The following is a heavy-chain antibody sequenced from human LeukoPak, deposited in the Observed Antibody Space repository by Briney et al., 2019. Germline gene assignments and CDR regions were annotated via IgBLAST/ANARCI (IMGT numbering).Heavy chain of an antibody. D-gene: IGHD2-2*02. V-gene: IGHV4-34*01. J-gene: IGHJ4*02. Sequence: SETLSLTCTVSGGSISSGDCCWSWVRQPPGKGLEWIGEINHSGSTNYNPSLKSRVTISVDTSKNQFSLKLSSVTAADTAVYYCARLTLGGSTSCYTEWGQGTLVTVSS. CDR2: INHSGST. CDR3: ARLTLGGSTSCYTE. CDR1: GGSISSGDCC.